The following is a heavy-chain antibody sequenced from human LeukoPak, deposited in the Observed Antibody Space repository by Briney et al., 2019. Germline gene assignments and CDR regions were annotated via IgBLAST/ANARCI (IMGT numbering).Heavy chain of an antibody. J-gene: IGHJ4*02. V-gene: IGHV3-9*01. CDR1: GFTFDDYA. CDR3: AKAQAYYDFWSGSHGPFDY. Sequence: GGSLRLSCAASGFTFDDYAMHWVRQAPGKALEWVSGISWNSGSIGYADSVKGRFTISRDNAKNSLYLQMNSLRAEDTALYYCAKAQAYYDFWSGSHGPFDYWGQGTLVTVSS. CDR2: ISWNSGSI. D-gene: IGHD3-3*01.